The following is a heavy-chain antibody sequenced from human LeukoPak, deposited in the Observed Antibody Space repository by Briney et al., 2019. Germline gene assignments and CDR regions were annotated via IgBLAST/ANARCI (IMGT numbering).Heavy chain of an antibody. CDR1: GYTFTSYA. Sequence: ASVKVSCKASGYTFTSYAMHWVRQAPGQRLEWMGWINPNSGGTNYAQKFQGRVTMTRDTSISTAYMELSRLRSDDTAVYYCARLPFRLGKGLDWGQGTLVTVSS. J-gene: IGHJ4*02. D-gene: IGHD3-16*01. V-gene: IGHV1-2*02. CDR2: INPNSGGT. CDR3: ARLPFRLGKGLD.